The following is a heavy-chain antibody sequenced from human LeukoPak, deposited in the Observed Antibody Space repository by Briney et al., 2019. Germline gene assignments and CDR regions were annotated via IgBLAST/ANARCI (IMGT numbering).Heavy chain of an antibody. CDR2: IYYSGST. J-gene: IGHJ4*02. D-gene: IGHD6-19*01. V-gene: IGHV4-59*08. CDR3: ARAVSGRFDY. CDR1: GGSVSPYH. Sequence: SETLSLTCTVSGGSVSPYHWGWIRQPPGKGLEWTGYIYYSGSTNYNPSLNSRVTISVDTSRNQFSLRLSSVTAADTAIYYCARAVSGRFDYWGQGTLVTVSS.